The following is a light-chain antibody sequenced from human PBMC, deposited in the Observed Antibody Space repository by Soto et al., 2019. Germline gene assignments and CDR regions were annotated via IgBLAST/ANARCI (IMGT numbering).Light chain of an antibody. CDR3: QQYGSSPET. Sequence: EIVLTQSPGTQSLSPGQRATLSCRASQSVSSGYLAWYQLRPGQAPRLLIYGASSRATCIPDRFSGSGSGTDFTRTISRLEPEDFAVYYCQQYGSSPETFGQGTKLEIQ. CDR1: QSVSSGY. J-gene: IGKJ2*01. V-gene: IGKV3-20*01. CDR2: GAS.